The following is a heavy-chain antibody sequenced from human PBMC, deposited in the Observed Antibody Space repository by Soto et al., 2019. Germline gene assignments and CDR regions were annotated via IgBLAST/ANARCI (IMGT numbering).Heavy chain of an antibody. Sequence: QITLKESGPTLVKPTQTLTLTCTFSGFSLSTRGVGGAWISQPQGKALEWLALIFWDDDKWYSPSLRSRLTITEDTSKTQVGLTMTNMDPVYTATYYCAHRPRGYAYYFDYWGQGTLVTVSS. CDR2: IFWDDDK. V-gene: IGHV2-5*02. CDR1: GFSLSTRGVG. J-gene: IGHJ4*02. CDR3: AHRPRGYAYYFDY. D-gene: IGHD5-12*01.